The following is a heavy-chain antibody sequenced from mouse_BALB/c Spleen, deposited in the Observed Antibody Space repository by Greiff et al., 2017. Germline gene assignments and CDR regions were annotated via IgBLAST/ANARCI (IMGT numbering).Heavy chain of an antibody. V-gene: IGHV3-2*02. Sequence: EVKLLESGPGLVKPSQSLSLTCTVTGYSITSDYAWNWIRQFPGNKLEWMGYISYSGSTSYNPSLKSRISITRDTSKNQFFLQLNSVTTEDTATYYCARNRYDEGFDYWGQGTTLTVSS. CDR1: GYSITSDYA. CDR3: ARNRYDEGFDY. CDR2: ISYSGST. J-gene: IGHJ2*01. D-gene: IGHD2-14*01.